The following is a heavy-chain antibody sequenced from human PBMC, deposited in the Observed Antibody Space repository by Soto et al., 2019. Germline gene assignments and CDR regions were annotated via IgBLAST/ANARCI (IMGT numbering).Heavy chain of an antibody. CDR3: ARLEYYYDSSGYHYYFDY. CDR1: GYTFTSYG. CDR2: ISAYNGNT. Sequence: QVQLVQSGAEVKKPGASVKVSCKASGYTFTSYGISWVRQAPGQGLEWMGWISAYNGNTNYAQKLQGRVTMTTDTSTSKAYMELRSLRSDDTAVYYCARLEYYYDSSGYHYYFDYWGQGTLVTVSS. V-gene: IGHV1-18*01. J-gene: IGHJ4*02. D-gene: IGHD3-22*01.